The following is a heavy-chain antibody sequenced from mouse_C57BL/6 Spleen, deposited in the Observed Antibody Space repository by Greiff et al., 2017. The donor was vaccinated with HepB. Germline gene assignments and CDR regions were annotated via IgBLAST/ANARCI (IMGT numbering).Heavy chain of an antibody. CDR1: GYAFSSSW. CDR3: APGPHYAMDY. V-gene: IGHV1-82*01. Sequence: VQLQQSGPELVKPGASVKISCKASGYAFSSSWMNWVKQRPGKGLEWIGRIYPGDGDTNYNGKFKGKATLTADKSSSTAYMQLSSLTSEDSAVYFCAPGPHYAMDYWGQGTSVTVSS. J-gene: IGHJ4*01. CDR2: IYPGDGDT.